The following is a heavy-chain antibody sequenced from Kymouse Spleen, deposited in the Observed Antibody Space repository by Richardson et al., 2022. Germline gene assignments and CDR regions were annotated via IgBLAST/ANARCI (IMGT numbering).Heavy chain of an antibody. D-gene: IGHD3-10*01. CDR1: GFTFSSYG. CDR2: ISYDGSNK. Sequence: QVQLVESGGGVVQPGRSLRLSCAASGFTFSSYGMHWVRQAPGKGLEWVAVISYDGSNKYYADSVKGRFTISRDNSKNTLYLQMNSLRAEDTAVYYCAKERLVLLWFGELL*PPTREPWSPSPQ. V-gene: IGHV3-30*18. J-gene: IGHJ4*02,IGHJ5*02.